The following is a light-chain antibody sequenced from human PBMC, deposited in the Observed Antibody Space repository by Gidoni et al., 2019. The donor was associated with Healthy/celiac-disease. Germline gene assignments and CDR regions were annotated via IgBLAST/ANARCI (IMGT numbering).Light chain of an antibody. Sequence: QSVLTQPPSASGTPGQRVTISCSGSSSNIGSNYVYWYQQLPGTAPKLLIYRNNQRPSGVPDRFSGSKSGTSASLAISGLRSEDEADYYCAAWDDSLSGVVFGGGTKLXVX. J-gene: IGLJ2*01. CDR2: RNN. V-gene: IGLV1-47*01. CDR3: AAWDDSLSGVV. CDR1: SSNIGSNY.